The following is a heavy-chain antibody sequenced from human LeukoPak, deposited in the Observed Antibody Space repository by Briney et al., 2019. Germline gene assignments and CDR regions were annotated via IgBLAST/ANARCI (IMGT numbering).Heavy chain of an antibody. CDR1: GGSISSSSYY. J-gene: IGHJ5*02. D-gene: IGHD2-2*01. CDR2: IYYSGST. Sequence: PSETLSLTCTVSGGSISSSSYYWGWIRQPPGKGLEWIGTIYYSGSTYYNPSLKSRVTISVDTSKNQHSLKLSSVTAADTAVYYCARESDRYCISTSCPNWYDPWGQGTLVTVSS. CDR3: ARESDRYCISTSCPNWYDP. V-gene: IGHV4-39*07.